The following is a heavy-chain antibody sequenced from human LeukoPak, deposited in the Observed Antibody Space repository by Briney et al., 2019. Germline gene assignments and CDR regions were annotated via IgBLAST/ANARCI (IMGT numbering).Heavy chain of an antibody. CDR3: AREFTKKRGLYGYYYYYGMDV. CDR1: GYNFTNYG. D-gene: IGHD2/OR15-2a*01. J-gene: IGHJ6*02. V-gene: IGHV1-18*01. CDR2: ISAYNGNT. Sequence: ASMKVSCKASGYNFTNYGIAWVRQAPGQGLEWMGWISAYNGNTNYARKFQGRVTMTTDTSTSTAYMELRSLRSDDTAVYFCAREFTKKRGLYGYYYYYGMDVWGQGTTVTVSS.